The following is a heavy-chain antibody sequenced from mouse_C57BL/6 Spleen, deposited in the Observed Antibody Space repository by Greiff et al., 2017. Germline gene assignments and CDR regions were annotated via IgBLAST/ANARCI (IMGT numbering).Heavy chain of an antibody. V-gene: IGHV1-69*01. CDR1: GYTFTSYW. Sequence: VQLQQPGAELVMPGASVKLSCKASGYTFTSYWMHWVKQRPGQGLEWIGEIDPSDSYTNYNQKFKGKSTLTVDKSSSTAYMQLSSLTSEDSAVYYCARSGANWVFDYWGQGTTLTVSS. D-gene: IGHD4-1*01. CDR3: ARSGANWVFDY. J-gene: IGHJ2*01. CDR2: IDPSDSYT.